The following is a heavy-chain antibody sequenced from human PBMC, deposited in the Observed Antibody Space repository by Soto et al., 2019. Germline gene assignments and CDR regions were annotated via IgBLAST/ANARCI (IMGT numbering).Heavy chain of an antibody. D-gene: IGHD4-4*01. Sequence: PGGSLRLSCGAVGFTFSSYIMHWVRQAPGKGLEWVALISYDGNNKYHADSVKGRFTISRDNSRNTLFLLLNSLRGEDTAVYYCARVGTTYNYYYYGMDVWGQGTTVTVSS. J-gene: IGHJ6*02. CDR3: ARVGTTYNYYYYGMDV. CDR2: ISYDGNNK. V-gene: IGHV3-30-3*01. CDR1: GFTFSSYI.